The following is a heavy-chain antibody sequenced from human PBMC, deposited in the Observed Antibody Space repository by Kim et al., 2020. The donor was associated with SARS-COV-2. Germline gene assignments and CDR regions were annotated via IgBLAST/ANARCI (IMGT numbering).Heavy chain of an antibody. V-gene: IGHV1-3*04. Sequence: ASVKVSCKASGCTFTDYGLQWVRQAPGQRLEWMGWISTDNSNTKYSQHFQGRVTISWDASASTAYMELTSLRSEDTAVYYCARDELMVGYGMDVWGQGTTVIVSS. CDR3: ARDELMVGYGMDV. D-gene: IGHD2-8*01. CDR1: GCTFTDYG. J-gene: IGHJ6*02. CDR2: ISTDNSNT.